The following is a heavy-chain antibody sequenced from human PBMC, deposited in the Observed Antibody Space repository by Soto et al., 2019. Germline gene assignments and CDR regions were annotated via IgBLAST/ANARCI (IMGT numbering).Heavy chain of an antibody. Sequence: QVQLQESGPGLVKPSQTLSLTCTVSGGSISSGDYYWSWIRQPPGKGLEWIGYIYYSGSTYYNPSLKSRVTISVDTSKNQFSLKLSSVTAADTAVYYCARDLGIAAAGHYYYYGMDVWGQGTTVTVSS. J-gene: IGHJ6*02. V-gene: IGHV4-30-4*01. CDR1: GGSISSGDYY. D-gene: IGHD6-13*01. CDR3: ARDLGIAAAGHYYYYGMDV. CDR2: IYYSGST.